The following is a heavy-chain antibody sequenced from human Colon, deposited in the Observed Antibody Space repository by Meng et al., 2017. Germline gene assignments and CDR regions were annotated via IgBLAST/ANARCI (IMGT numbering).Heavy chain of an antibody. D-gene: IGHD1-7*01. J-gene: IGHJ4*02. CDR1: GFPFSDYW. CDR2: IEKDGSEK. CDR3: ARDAASRGNYNGNF. Sequence: GESLKISCSASGFPFSDYWMAWVRQAPGKGLEWVAKIEKDGSEKYYVDSVKGRFTISRDNAKTSLYLQMTSLRAEDTAVYYCARDAASRGNYNGNFWGQGTLVTVSS. V-gene: IGHV3-7*01.